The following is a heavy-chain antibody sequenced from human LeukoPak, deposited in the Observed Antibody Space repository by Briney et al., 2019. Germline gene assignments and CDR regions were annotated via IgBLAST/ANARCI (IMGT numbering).Heavy chain of an antibody. Sequence: ASETLSLTCTVSGGSISSYYWSWIRQPPGKGLEWIGYIYYSGSTNYNPSLKSRVTISVDTSKNQFSLKLSSVTAADTAVYYCARGVVIAPQTFDYWGQGTLVTVSS. J-gene: IGHJ4*02. V-gene: IGHV4-59*01. D-gene: IGHD2-21*01. CDR3: ARGVVIAPQTFDY. CDR1: GGSISSYY. CDR2: IYYSGST.